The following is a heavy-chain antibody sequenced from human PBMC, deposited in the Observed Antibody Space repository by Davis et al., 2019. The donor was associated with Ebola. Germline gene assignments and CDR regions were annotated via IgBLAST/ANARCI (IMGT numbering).Heavy chain of an antibody. CDR1: GFTFSTYS. CDR2: ISSDCDYI. Sequence: GESLKISCAASGFTFSTYSMSWVRQAPGKGLEWVSSISSDCDYIYYADSVKGRFSISRDNAKKSLYLQMNSLRAEDTAVYYCARATPPNYWGQGTLVTVSS. CDR3: ARATPPNY. D-gene: IGHD2-15*01. V-gene: IGHV3-21*01. J-gene: IGHJ4*02.